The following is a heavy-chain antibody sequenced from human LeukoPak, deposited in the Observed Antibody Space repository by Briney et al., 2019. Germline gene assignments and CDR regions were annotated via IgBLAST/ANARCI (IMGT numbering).Heavy chain of an antibody. Sequence: ASVKVSCKASGYTFTGYYMHWVRQAPGQGLEWMGWINPNSGGTNYAQKFQGRVTMTRDTSISTAYMELSRLRSDDTAVYYCARTGTTAAAAPGSNYYMDVWGKGTTVTVSS. CDR3: ARTGTTAAAAPGSNYYMDV. J-gene: IGHJ6*03. V-gene: IGHV1-2*02. D-gene: IGHD6-13*01. CDR1: GYTFTGYY. CDR2: INPNSGGT.